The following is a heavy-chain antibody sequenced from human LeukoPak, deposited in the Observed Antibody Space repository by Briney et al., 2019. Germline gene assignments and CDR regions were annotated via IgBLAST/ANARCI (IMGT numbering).Heavy chain of an antibody. D-gene: IGHD1-26*01. CDR2: INWNSGGI. CDR3: AKVRAPLSGNSYYFDY. J-gene: IGHJ4*02. V-gene: IGHV3-9*01. CDR1: GFTFSSEA. Sequence: GGSLRLSCAVSGFTFSSEAMGWVRQAPGKGLEWVSGINWNSGGIAYADSVKGRFTISRDNAKNSLYLQMNSLRPEDTALYYCAKVRAPLSGNSYYFDYWGQGTLVTVSS.